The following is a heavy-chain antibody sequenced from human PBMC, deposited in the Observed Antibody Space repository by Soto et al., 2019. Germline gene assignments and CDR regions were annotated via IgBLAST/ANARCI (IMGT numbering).Heavy chain of an antibody. CDR3: ARDILTAGGTNYFDP. V-gene: IGHV4-4*02. CDR1: GVTVASSHW. CDR2: VYHTGDT. D-gene: IGHD2-21*02. J-gene: IGHJ5*02. Sequence: SETLSLTCGVSGVTVASSHWWSWVRQSQGRGLEWIGNVYHTGDTNYNPSLQSRVTFSVDKSNNQFSLRLTSVTAADTAVYFCARDILTAGGTNYFDPWGPGTLVTVSS.